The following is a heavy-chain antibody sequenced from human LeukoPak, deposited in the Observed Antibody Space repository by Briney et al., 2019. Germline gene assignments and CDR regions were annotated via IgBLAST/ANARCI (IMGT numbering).Heavy chain of an antibody. J-gene: IGHJ3*02. CDR2: IYTSGST. Sequence: SQTLSHTCTVSCGPNSSGIHYWSWIGQTAGNGLDWMDRIYTSGSTKYNPYLKSRVIRSVVTAKVQFALELSAGTAADTAVYYCAGDRTDCRRTSCYDDCGMWEKGTRVTVSS. CDR3: AGDRTDCRRTSCYDDCGM. D-gene: IGHD2-2*01. CDR1: CGPNSSGIHY. V-gene: IGHV4-61*02.